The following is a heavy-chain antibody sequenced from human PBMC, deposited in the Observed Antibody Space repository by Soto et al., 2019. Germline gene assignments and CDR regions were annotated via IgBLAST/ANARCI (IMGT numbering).Heavy chain of an antibody. D-gene: IGHD1-1*01. Sequence: ASVKVSCKASGYTFSDYYIHWVRQAPGQGLEWMGWINPNSGGTKYAPKFQGGVTMTRDTSITTAYMELSRLRSGDTAVYYCARKPATAKPEGVDFWGQGTLVTVSS. V-gene: IGHV1-2*02. CDR3: ARKPATAKPEGVDF. CDR2: INPNSGGT. J-gene: IGHJ4*02. CDR1: GYTFSDYY.